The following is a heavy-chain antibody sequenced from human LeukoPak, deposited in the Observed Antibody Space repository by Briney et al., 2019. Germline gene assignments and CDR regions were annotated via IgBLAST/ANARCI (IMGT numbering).Heavy chain of an antibody. J-gene: IGHJ3*02. CDR1: GGTFSSYA. Sequence: ASVKVSCKASGGTFSSYAISWVRQAPGQGLEWMGGIIPIFGTANYAQKFQGRVTITADESTSTAYMELSSLRSEDTAVYYCARRRGGSRSYSDAFDIWGQGTIITVS. D-gene: IGHD3-10*01. CDR2: IIPIFGTA. CDR3: ARRRGGSRSYSDAFDI. V-gene: IGHV1-69*01.